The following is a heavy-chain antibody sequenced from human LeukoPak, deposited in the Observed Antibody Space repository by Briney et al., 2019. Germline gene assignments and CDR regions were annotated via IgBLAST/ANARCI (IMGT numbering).Heavy chain of an antibody. CDR1: GFTFSSYW. Sequence: GGSLRLSCAASGFTFSSYWMTWVRQAPGKGLEWVANIKQDGSEKYYVDSVKGRFTISRDNSKNTLYLQMNSLRAEDTAVYYCAKDTGYSSSWYYFDYWGQGTLVTVSS. D-gene: IGHD6-13*01. V-gene: IGHV3-7*03. J-gene: IGHJ4*02. CDR3: AKDTGYSSSWYYFDY. CDR2: IKQDGSEK.